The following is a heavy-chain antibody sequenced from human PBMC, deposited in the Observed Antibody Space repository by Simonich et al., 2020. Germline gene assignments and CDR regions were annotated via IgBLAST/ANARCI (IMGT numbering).Heavy chain of an antibody. CDR3: ARVPGIYYYYGMDV. V-gene: IGHV1-2*06. J-gene: IGHJ6*02. Sequence: GAEVKKTGASVKVSCKASGYTFTGYYMHWVLQAPGQGLEWMGRINPNSGGTNYAQKFQGRVTMTRDTSISTAYMELSRLRSDDTAVYYCARVPGIYYYYGMDVWGQGTTVTVSS. D-gene: IGHD3-10*01. CDR1: GYTFTGYY. CDR2: INPNSGGT.